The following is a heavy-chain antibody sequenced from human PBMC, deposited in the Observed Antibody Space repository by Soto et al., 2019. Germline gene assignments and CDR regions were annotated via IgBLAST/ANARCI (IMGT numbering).Heavy chain of an antibody. D-gene: IGHD3-22*01. CDR2: ISSSDTII. CDR3: ARDLGYYGSSGYFDY. Sequence: GGSLRLSCAASGFTFSDYYMGWIRQAPGKGLEWVSYISSSDTIISYADSVKGRFTISRDNAKNSLYLQMNSLRAEDTAVYYCARDLGYYGSSGYFDYWGQGTLVTVSS. CDR1: GFTFSDYY. J-gene: IGHJ4*02. V-gene: IGHV3-11*01.